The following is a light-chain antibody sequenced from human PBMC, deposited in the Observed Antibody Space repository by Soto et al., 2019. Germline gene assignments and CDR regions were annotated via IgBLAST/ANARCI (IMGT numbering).Light chain of an antibody. Sequence: EIVMTQSPATLSVSPGERVTLSCRASQSLSGNLAWYQQKPGLAPRLLINRASTMATGIPARFSGSGSETEFPLTISSLQSEDFAVYYCKQYNNWHRTFGQGTKVEIK. J-gene: IGKJ1*01. CDR2: RAS. CDR1: QSLSGN. V-gene: IGKV3-15*01. CDR3: KQYNNWHRT.